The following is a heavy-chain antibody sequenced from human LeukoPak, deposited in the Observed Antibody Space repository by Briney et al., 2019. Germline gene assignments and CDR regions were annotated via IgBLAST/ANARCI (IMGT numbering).Heavy chain of an antibody. J-gene: IGHJ3*01. Sequence: SETLSLTCAVSGGSFSGYYRTWTRQSPGKGLEWIGEINQSGRTSYSPSLKSRVTISGDTSKNQFSLQLTSVTAADTAVYYCAQSSGSTIDPYDLWGQGTIVTVSS. CDR2: INQSGRT. V-gene: IGHV4-34*01. D-gene: IGHD3-22*01. CDR3: AQSSGSTIDPYDL. CDR1: GGSFSGYY.